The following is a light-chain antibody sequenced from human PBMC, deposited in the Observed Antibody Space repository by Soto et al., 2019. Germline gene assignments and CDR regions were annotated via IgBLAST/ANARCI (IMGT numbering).Light chain of an antibody. Sequence: AIKMTQSPSALSASVGDRVTITCRASQGIRNDVGWYQQKPGKAPKLLIYAASSLETGVPSRFSGSGSGTDFTLTLRSLQPEDYSTYYCLQDYIYTPTFGQGTKLEIK. CDR1: QGIRND. V-gene: IGKV1-6*01. CDR3: LQDYIYTPT. J-gene: IGKJ2*01. CDR2: AAS.